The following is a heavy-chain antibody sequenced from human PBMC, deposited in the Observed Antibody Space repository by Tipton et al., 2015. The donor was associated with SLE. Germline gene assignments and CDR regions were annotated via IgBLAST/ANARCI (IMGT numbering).Heavy chain of an antibody. CDR1: GGSFSGYY. D-gene: IGHD2-15*01. J-gene: IGHJ3*02. Sequence: TLSLTCAVYGGSFSGYYWSWIRRRPGKVLEWIGEINHSGSTNYNPSLKSRVTISVDTSKNQFSLKLSSVTAADTAVYYCARERGSWREDAFDIWGQGTMVTVTT. CDR3: ARERGSWREDAFDI. CDR2: INHSGST. V-gene: IGHV4-34*01.